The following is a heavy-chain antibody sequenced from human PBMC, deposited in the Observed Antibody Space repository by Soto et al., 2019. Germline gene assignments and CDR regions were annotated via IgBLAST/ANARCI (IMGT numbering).Heavy chain of an antibody. CDR1: GGSISSGDYY. Sequence: SETLSLTCTVSGGSISSGDYYWSWIRQPPGKGLEWIGYIYYSGSTYYNPSLKSRVTISVDTSKNQFSLKLSSVTAADTAVYYCARAVYIAVADHCYYYGMDVWGQGTTVTVSS. V-gene: IGHV4-30-4*01. CDR3: ARAVYIAVADHCYYYGMDV. J-gene: IGHJ6*02. D-gene: IGHD6-19*01. CDR2: IYYSGST.